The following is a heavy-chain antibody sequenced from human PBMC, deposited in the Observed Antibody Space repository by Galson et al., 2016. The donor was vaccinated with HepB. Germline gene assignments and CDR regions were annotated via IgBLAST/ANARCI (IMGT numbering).Heavy chain of an antibody. CDR3: ARQGPAAKWSDFYYYGMDV. CDR1: GYTFTNYG. CDR2: IGPYNGNT. J-gene: IGHJ6*02. D-gene: IGHD2-2*01. Sequence: SVKVSCKASGYTFTNYGISWVRQAPGQGLEWMGWIGPYNGNTDFAQKFQGRVSMTTDTSPSTAYMELRSLTSDDTAVYYCARQGPAAKWSDFYYYGMDVWGQGTTVTVSS. V-gene: IGHV1-18*01.